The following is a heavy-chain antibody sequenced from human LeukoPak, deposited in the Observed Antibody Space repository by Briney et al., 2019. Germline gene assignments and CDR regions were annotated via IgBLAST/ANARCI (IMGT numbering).Heavy chain of an antibody. CDR3: ARLLRGYSYGQRWEYFDY. CDR2: IYYSGST. CDR1: GGSISSSSYY. Sequence: PSETLSLTCTVSGGSISSSSYYWGWIRQPPGKGLEWIGSIYYSGSTYYNPSLKSRVTISVDTSKNQFSLKLSSVTAADTAVYYCARLLRGYSYGQRWEYFDYWGQGTLVTVSS. J-gene: IGHJ4*02. V-gene: IGHV4-39*01. D-gene: IGHD5-18*01.